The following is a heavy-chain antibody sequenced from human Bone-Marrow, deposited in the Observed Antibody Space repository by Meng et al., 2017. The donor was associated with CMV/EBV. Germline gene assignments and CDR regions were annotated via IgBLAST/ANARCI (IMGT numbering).Heavy chain of an antibody. Sequence: GESLKISCAASGFTFSSYGMHWVRQAPGKGLEWVAFIRYDGSNKYYADSVKGRFTISRDNSKNTLYLQMNSLRAEDTAVYYCAKDRGGGSGWYRSDAFEIWGQGTMVTVSS. CDR1: GFTFSSYG. J-gene: IGHJ3*02. CDR2: IRYDGSNK. D-gene: IGHD6-19*01. CDR3: AKDRGGGSGWYRSDAFEI. V-gene: IGHV3-30*02.